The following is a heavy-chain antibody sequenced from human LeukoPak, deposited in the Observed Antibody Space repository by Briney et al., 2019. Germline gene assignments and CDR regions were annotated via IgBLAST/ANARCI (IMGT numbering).Heavy chain of an antibody. V-gene: IGHV3-7*01. CDR2: IKQDRSEK. D-gene: IGHD3-3*01. CDR3: ARLREIPVFGVVTKSTSYFDY. CDR1: GFTFSSYG. Sequence: GGSLRLSCAASGFTFSSYGINWVRQAPGKGLELVANIKQDRSEKYYVDSVKGRFTISRDNAKNSLYLQMNSLRAEDTAVYYCARLREIPVFGVVTKSTSYFDYWGQGTLVTVSS. J-gene: IGHJ4*02.